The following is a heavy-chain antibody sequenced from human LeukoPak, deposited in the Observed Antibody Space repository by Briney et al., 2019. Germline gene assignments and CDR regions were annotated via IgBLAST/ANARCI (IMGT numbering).Heavy chain of an antibody. D-gene: IGHD4-17*01. V-gene: IGHV1-2*02. CDR3: ARDRDYGDSFDY. J-gene: IGHJ4*02. CDR2: INPNSGGT. Sequence: GASVKVSCKASGYTFTGYFMHWVRQAPGQGLEWMGWINPNSGGTNYAQKFQGRVTMTRDTSISTAYMELSRLRSDDTAVYYCARDRDYGDSFDYWGQGTLVTVSS. CDR1: GYTFTGYF.